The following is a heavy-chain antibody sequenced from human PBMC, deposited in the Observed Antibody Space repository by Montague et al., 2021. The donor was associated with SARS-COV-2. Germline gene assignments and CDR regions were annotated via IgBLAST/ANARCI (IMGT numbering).Heavy chain of an antibody. Sequence: SETLSLTCTVSGGSFSSSSYYWGWLRQPPGKGLEWIGSIFYSGSTDYNPSLRSRVTISADTSKNQFSLKLSSVTAADTAVYYCASMFQAHVYYFDYWGQGTLVTVSS. CDR2: IFYSGST. D-gene: IGHD3-10*02. V-gene: IGHV4-39*01. J-gene: IGHJ4*02. CDR1: GGSFSSSSYY. CDR3: ASMFQAHVYYFDY.